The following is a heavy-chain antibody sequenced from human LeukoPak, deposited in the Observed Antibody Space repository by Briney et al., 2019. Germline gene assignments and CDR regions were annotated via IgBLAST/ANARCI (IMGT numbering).Heavy chain of an antibody. CDR3: AREAIFRYDKTINWFDP. V-gene: IGHV4-61*02. CDR2: IYTSGST. J-gene: IGHJ5*02. CDR1: GVSISSGSYY. Sequence: PSQTLSLTCTVSGVSISSGSYYWSWIRRPAGKGLEWIGRIYTSGSTNYKPSLKSRVTISVDTSKNQFSLKLSSVTAADTAVYYCAREAIFRYDKTINWFDPWGQGTPVTVSS. D-gene: IGHD3-22*01.